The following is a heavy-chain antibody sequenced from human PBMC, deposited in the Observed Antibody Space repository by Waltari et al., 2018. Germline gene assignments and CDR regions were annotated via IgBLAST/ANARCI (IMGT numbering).Heavy chain of an antibody. CDR3: AREGEEIVVVPAPHFDY. CDR2: INHSGST. J-gene: IGHJ4*02. Sequence: QVQLQQWGAGLLKPSETLSLTCAVYGGSFSGYYWSWIRQPPGKGLEWIGEINHSGSTNYNPSLKSRVTISVDTSKNQFSLKLSSVTAADTAVYYCAREGEEIVVVPAPHFDYWGQGTLVTVSS. D-gene: IGHD2-2*01. V-gene: IGHV4-34*01. CDR1: GGSFSGYY.